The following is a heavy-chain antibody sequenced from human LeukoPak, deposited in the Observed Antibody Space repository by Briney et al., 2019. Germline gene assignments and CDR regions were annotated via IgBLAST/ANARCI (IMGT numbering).Heavy chain of an antibody. D-gene: IGHD4-23*01. J-gene: IGHJ5*02. Sequence: ASVKVSCKASRYTFTTYDINWMRQATGQGLEWMGWMNPNSGNTGYAQKFQGRVTMTRNTSISTAYMELSSLRSEDTAVYYCARGPNKSDGGNSGSAWFDPWGQGTLVTVSS. CDR3: ARGPNKSDGGNSGSAWFDP. V-gene: IGHV1-8*01. CDR2: MNPNSGNT. CDR1: RYTFTTYD.